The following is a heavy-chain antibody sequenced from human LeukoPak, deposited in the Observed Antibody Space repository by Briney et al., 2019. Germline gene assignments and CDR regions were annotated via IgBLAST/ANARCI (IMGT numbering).Heavy chain of an antibody. CDR3: ARGRIYYDGSGHYYPDY. CDR1: GYIFTNYG. CDR2: ISGDSDST. V-gene: IGHV1-18*01. Sequence: ASVKVSCKASGYIFTNYGISWVRQAPGQGLEWMGWISGDSDSTNYAQKFQDKVTMTTDTSTNTAYLELRSLTSDDTAIYYCARGRIYYDGSGHYYPDYWGQGTLLTVSS. D-gene: IGHD3-22*01. J-gene: IGHJ4*02.